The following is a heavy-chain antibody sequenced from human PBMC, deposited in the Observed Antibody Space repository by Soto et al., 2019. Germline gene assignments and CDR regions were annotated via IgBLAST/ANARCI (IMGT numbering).Heavy chain of an antibody. CDR1: GFTFSSYS. D-gene: IGHD6-13*01. V-gene: IGHV3-21*01. J-gene: IGHJ6*02. CDR2: ISSSSSYI. CDR3: ARGGIAAAEYYYYYYGMDV. Sequence: PGGSLRLSCAASGFTFSSYSMNWVRQAPGKGLEWVSSISSSSSYIYYADSVKGRFTISRDNAKNSLYLQMNSLRAEDTAVYYCARGGIAAAEYYYYYYGMDVWGQGTTVTVSS.